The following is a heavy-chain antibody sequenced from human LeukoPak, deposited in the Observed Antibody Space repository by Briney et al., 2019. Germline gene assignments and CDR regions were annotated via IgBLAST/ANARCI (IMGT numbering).Heavy chain of an antibody. Sequence: SETLSLTCAVSGGSISSGGYSWSWIRQPPGKGLEWIGSIYYSGRTYHNPSLKSRVTISVDTSKNQFTLKLSSVTAADAAVYYCARYSSGWPFDYWGQGTLVTVSS. CDR1: GGSISSGGYS. J-gene: IGHJ4*02. CDR3: ARYSSGWPFDY. CDR2: IYYSGRT. D-gene: IGHD6-19*01. V-gene: IGHV4-30-2*03.